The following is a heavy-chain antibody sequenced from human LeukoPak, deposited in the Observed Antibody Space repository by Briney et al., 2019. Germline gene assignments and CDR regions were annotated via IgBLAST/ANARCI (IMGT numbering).Heavy chain of an antibody. J-gene: IGHJ4*02. D-gene: IGHD3-22*01. CDR3: ARGARGYYYDSSGYSIDY. Sequence: ASVKVSCKASGYTFTSYGISWVRQAPGQGLEWMGWISAYNGNTNYAQKLQGRVTMTTDTSTSTAYMELRSLRSDDTAVYYCARGARGYYYDSSGYSIDYWGQGTLVTVSS. CDR2: ISAYNGNT. V-gene: IGHV1-18*01. CDR1: GYTFTSYG.